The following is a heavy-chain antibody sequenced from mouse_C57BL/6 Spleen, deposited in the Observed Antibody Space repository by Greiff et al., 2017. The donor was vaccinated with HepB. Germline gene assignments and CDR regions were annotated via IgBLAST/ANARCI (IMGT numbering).Heavy chain of an antibody. CDR1: GYAFSSSW. D-gene: IGHD2-4*01. CDR3: ARYDYDLYYYAMDY. V-gene: IGHV1-82*01. J-gene: IGHJ4*01. Sequence: VQLQQSGPELVKPGASVKISCKASGYAFSSSWMNWVKQRPGKGLEWIGRIYPGDGDTNYNGKFKGKATLTADKSSSTAYMQLSSLTSEDSAVYFCARYDYDLYYYAMDYWGQGTSVTVSS. CDR2: IYPGDGDT.